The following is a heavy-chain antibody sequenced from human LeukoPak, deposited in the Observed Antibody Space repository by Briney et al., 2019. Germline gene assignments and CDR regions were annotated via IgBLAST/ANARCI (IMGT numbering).Heavy chain of an antibody. J-gene: IGHJ6*03. Sequence: GGSLRLSCAASGFTFSDYYMSWIRQAPGKGLEWVSYISSSGSTIYYADSVKGRFTISRDNAKNSLYLQMNSLRAEDTAVYYCARVSAAAVYCYYYYMDVWGKGTTVTVSS. CDR3: ARVSAAAVYCYYYYMDV. CDR1: GFTFSDYY. D-gene: IGHD6-13*01. CDR2: ISSSGSTI. V-gene: IGHV3-11*01.